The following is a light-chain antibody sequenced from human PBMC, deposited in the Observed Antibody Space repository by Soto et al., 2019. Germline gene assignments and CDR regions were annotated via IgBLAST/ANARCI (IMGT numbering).Light chain of an antibody. Sequence: QTVVTQEPSVSVSPGRTVTLTCGLSSGSVSTSYYPSWYQQTPGQAPRTLIYSTDTRSSGVPDRFSGSILGNKAALTITGAHADDESDYYCALYMGSGIWVFGGGTKLTVL. CDR3: ALYMGSGIWV. J-gene: IGLJ3*02. V-gene: IGLV8-61*01. CDR2: STD. CDR1: SGSVSTSYY.